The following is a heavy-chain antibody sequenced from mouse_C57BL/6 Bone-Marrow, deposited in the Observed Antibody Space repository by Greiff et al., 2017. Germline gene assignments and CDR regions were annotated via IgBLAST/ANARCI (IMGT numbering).Heavy chain of an antibody. CDR1: GFNIKDDY. CDR3: TTVFITTVVATGAMDY. V-gene: IGHV14-4*01. Sequence: EVQLQESGAELVRPGASVKLSCTASGFNIKDDYMHWVKQRPEQGLEWIGWIDPENGDTEYASKFQGKATITADTSANTAYLQLSSLTSKDTAVYYCTTVFITTVVATGAMDYWGQGTSVTVSS. CDR2: IDPENGDT. J-gene: IGHJ4*01. D-gene: IGHD1-1*01.